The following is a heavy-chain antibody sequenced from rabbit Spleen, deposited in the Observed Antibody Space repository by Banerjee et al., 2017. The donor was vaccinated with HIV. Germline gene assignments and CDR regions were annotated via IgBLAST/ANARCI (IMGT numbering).Heavy chain of an antibody. V-gene: IGHV1S47*01. CDR1: GISFSGNV. CDR3: AISHTTDVEFSL. Sequence: QQQLEESGGGLVKPGGTLTLTCKASGISFSGNVMCWFRQAPGKGLEWIAFIYPDYDSTDYASWVNGRFTISLDNAQNTVFLQMTSLAAADTATYFCAISHTTDVEFSLWGQGTLVTVS. D-gene: IGHD7-1*01. J-gene: IGHJ4*01. CDR2: IYPDYDST.